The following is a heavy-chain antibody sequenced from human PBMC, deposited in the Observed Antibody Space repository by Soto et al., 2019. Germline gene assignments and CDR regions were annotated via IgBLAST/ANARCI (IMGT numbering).Heavy chain of an antibody. V-gene: IGHV3-66*01. CDR2: IYSTGNT. CDR1: GVTVSNNY. CDR3: ARNVPVTTLGY. Sequence: EVKLVESGGGLVQPGGSLRLSCAASGVTVSNNYMTWVRQAPGKGLELVSSIYSTGNTFYADPVKGRFTISRDNSKNTLYLQMNSLRVEDTAVYYCARNVPVTTLGYGGQGTLVTVSS. D-gene: IGHD4-17*01. J-gene: IGHJ4*02.